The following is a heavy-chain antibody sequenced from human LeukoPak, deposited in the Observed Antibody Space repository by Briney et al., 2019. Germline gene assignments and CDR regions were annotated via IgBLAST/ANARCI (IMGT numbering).Heavy chain of an antibody. D-gene: IGHD3-10*01. CDR3: TTLSYYGPGDG. Sequence: GGSLRLSWAASGFTFSDYYMSWIRQVPGKGLEWVSYISSSGSTIYYADSVKGRFTISRDNAKNSLYLQMNSLRAEDTAVYYCTTLSYYGPGDGWGQGTLVTVSS. CDR2: ISSSGSTI. CDR1: GFTFSDYY. J-gene: IGHJ4*02. V-gene: IGHV3-11*01.